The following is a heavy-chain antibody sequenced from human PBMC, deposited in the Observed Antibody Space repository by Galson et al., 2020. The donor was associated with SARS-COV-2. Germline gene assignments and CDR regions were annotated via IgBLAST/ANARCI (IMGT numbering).Heavy chain of an antibody. J-gene: IGHJ5*02. CDR1: GGSFSGYY. Sequence: SETLSLTCAVYGGSFSGYYWSRIRQPPGKGLEWIGEITHSRRTNYNPSLKSRVTISVDTSKNQFSLKLSSVTAADTAVYYCARAGNYYGSGFDPWGQGTLVTVSS. CDR3: ARAGNYYGSGFDP. V-gene: IGHV4-34*01. D-gene: IGHD3-10*01. CDR2: ITHSRRT.